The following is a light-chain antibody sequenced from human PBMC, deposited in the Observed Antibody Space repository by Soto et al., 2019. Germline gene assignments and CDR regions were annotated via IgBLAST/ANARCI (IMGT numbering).Light chain of an antibody. CDR3: SSYAGSSNV. V-gene: IGLV2-8*01. CDR1: NSDVGGYNY. Sequence: QSVLTQPPSASGSPGQSVAISCTGTNSDVGGYNYVSWYQQHPGKAPKLMIYEVNKRPSGVHDRFSGSKSGNTASLTVSGLQDEDEADYYCSSYAGSSNVFGTGSKLTVL. J-gene: IGLJ1*01. CDR2: EVN.